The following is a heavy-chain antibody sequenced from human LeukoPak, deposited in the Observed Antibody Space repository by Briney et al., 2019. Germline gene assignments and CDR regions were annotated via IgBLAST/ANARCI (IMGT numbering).Heavy chain of an antibody. CDR2: IRSKANSYAT. V-gene: IGHV3-73*01. CDR3: TSDPSHDSSGKHDY. CDR1: GFTFSGSA. D-gene: IGHD3-22*01. Sequence: PGGSLRLPCAASGFTFSGSAMHWVRQASGKGLEWVGRIRSKANSYATAYAASVKGRFTTSRDDSKNTAYLQMNSLKTEDTAVYYCTSDPSHDSSGKHDYWGQGTLVTVSS. J-gene: IGHJ4*02.